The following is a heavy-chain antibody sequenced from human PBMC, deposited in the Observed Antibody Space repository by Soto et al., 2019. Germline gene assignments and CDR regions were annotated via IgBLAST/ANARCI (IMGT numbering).Heavy chain of an antibody. Sequence: QVQLRQWGAGLLKPSETLSLTCAVSGGSFSGYYWTWIRQPPGKGLEWIGEINHSGSTTYNQSLRSRVTISGDMSNNQFSLQLSSVTAADTAVYYCARARNSGSRPFDSWGQGILVTVSS. J-gene: IGHJ4*02. D-gene: IGHD5-12*01. CDR3: ARARNSGSRPFDS. CDR1: GGSFSGYY. CDR2: INHSGST. V-gene: IGHV4-34*01.